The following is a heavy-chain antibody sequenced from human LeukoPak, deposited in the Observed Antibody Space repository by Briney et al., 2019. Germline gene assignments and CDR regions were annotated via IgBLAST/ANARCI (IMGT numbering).Heavy chain of an antibody. Sequence: PSETLSLTCSVYGGSFSGYYWSWIRQPPGKGLEWIGEINHSGSTNYNPSLKSRVTISVDTSKNQFSLKLSSVTAADTAVYYCARGTVAGRRGDFQHWGQGTLVTVCS. CDR2: INHSGST. CDR1: GGSFSGYY. D-gene: IGHD6-19*01. J-gene: IGHJ1*01. CDR3: ARGTVAGRRGDFQH. V-gene: IGHV4-34*01.